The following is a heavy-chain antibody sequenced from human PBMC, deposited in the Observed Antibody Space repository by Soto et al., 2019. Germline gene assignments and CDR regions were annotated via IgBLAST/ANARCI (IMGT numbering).Heavy chain of an antibody. CDR2: INPSGGST. CDR3: ARVLAAAGRGDY. J-gene: IGHJ4*02. Sequence: QVQLVQSGAEVKKPGASVKVSRKASGYTFTSYYMHWVRQAPGQGLEWMGIINPSGGSTSYAQKFQGRVTMTRDTSTSTVYMELSSLRSEDTAVYYCARVLAAAGRGDYWGQGTLVTVSS. CDR1: GYTFTSYY. V-gene: IGHV1-46*03. D-gene: IGHD6-13*01.